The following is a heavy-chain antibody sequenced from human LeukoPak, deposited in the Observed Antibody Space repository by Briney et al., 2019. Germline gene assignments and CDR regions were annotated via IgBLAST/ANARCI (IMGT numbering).Heavy chain of an antibody. CDR1: GGSISSGGYY. CDR3: ARALRDGYNRGGFDY. Sequence: SQTLSLTCTVSGGSISSGGYYWSWIRQHPGKGLEWIGYIYYSGSTYYNPSLKSRVTISVDTSKNQFSLKLSSVTAEDTAVYYCARALRDGYNRGGFDYWGQGTLVTVSS. D-gene: IGHD5-24*01. V-gene: IGHV4-31*03. CDR2: IYYSGST. J-gene: IGHJ4*02.